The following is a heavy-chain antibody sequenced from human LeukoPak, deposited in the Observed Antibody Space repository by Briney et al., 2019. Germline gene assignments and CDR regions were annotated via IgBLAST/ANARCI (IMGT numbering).Heavy chain of an antibody. D-gene: IGHD1-26*01. J-gene: IGHJ4*02. CDR2: INPNSGGT. Sequence: GASVKVSCKASGYTFTGYYMHWVRQAPGQGLEWMGWINPNSGGTNYAQKLQGRVTMTTDTSTSTAYMELRSLRSGDTAVYYCARVDIVGAFDYWGQGTLVTVSS. V-gene: IGHV1-2*02. CDR1: GYTFTGYY. CDR3: ARVDIVGAFDY.